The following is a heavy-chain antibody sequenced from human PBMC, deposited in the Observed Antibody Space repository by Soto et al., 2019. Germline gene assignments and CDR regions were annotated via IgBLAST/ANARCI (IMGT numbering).Heavy chain of an antibody. CDR3: ARVTIGSSWQNFDY. CDR2: IKQDGSEK. Sequence: GGSLRLSCAASGFTFSSYWMSWVRQAPGKGLEWVANIKQDGSEKYYVDSVKGRFTISRDNAKNSLYLQMNSLRAEDTAVYYCARVTIGSSWQNFDYWGQGTLVTVSS. J-gene: IGHJ4*02. CDR1: GFTFSSYW. D-gene: IGHD6-13*01. V-gene: IGHV3-7*04.